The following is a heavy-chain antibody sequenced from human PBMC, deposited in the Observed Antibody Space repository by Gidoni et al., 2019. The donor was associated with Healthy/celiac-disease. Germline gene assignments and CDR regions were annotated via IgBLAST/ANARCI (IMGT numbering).Heavy chain of an antibody. V-gene: IGHV4-34*01. D-gene: IGHD3-22*01. J-gene: IGHJ3*02. CDR3: ARGRDSRWAFYI. CDR1: GGSFSGYY. CDR2: INHSGST. Sequence: QDQLQQWGAGLLKPSETLSLSCAVYGGSFSGYYSSWIRQPPGKGLEWIGEINHSGSTNYNPSLKSRVTISVDTSKNQFSLKLSSVTVADTAVYSCARGRDSRWAFYIWGQGTMVTVSS.